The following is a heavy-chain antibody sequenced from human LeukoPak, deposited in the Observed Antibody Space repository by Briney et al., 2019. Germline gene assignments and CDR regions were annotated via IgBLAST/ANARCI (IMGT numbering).Heavy chain of an antibody. CDR2: ISGSGGST. Sequence: PGASLRLSCAASGFTFSSYGMSWVRQAPGKGLEWVSAISGSGGSTYYADSVKGRFTISRDNSKNTLYLQMNSLRAEDTAVYYCAKSPGPYGDYVAFDYWGQGTLVTVSS. V-gene: IGHV3-23*01. J-gene: IGHJ4*02. D-gene: IGHD4-17*01. CDR1: GFTFSSYG. CDR3: AKSPGPYGDYVAFDY.